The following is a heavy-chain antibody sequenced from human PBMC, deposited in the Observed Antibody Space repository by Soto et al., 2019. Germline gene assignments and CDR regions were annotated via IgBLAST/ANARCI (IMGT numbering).Heavy chain of an antibody. V-gene: IGHV1-46*01. CDR1: GYTFTSYY. CDR3: ARRSGISSSGWDFDY. D-gene: IGHD6-19*01. CDR2: INPSGGST. Sequence: ASVKVSCKASGYTFTSYYMHWVRQAPGQGLEWMGIINPSGGSTSYAQKFQGRVTMTRDTSTSTVYMELSSLRSEDSAVYYCARRSGISSSGWDFDYWGQGTLVTVSS. J-gene: IGHJ4*02.